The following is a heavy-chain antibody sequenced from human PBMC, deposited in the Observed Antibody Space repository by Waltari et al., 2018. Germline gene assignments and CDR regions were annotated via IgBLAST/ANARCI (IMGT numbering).Heavy chain of an antibody. CDR2: LSDGGNNA. V-gene: IGHV3-23*03. CDR3: ADRSSPLYYFAMDV. Sequence: QLVQSGGGLVQSGESLRTSWVASGFFLSNYAMTWVSSLSDGGNNAKYAYSVKGRFTISRDTSKNTLYLQMNSLRAEDTAIYYCADRSSPLYYFAMDVWGQGTKVTVSS. CDR1: GFFLSNYA. D-gene: IGHD3-22*01. J-gene: IGHJ6*02.